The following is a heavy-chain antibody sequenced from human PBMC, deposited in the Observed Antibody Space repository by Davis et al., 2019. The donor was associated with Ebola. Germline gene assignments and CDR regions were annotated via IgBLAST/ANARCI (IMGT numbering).Heavy chain of an antibody. V-gene: IGHV1-69*13. CDR1: GGTSSSNA. CDR2: INPIFGTA. Sequence: AASVKVSCKASGGTSSSNAISWVRQAPGQGLEWMGGINPIFGTANYAQKFQGRVTITADESTSTAYMELSSLRSEDTAVYYSARGSRDSSGYYWGYWGQGTLVTVSS. CDR3: ARGSRDSSGYYWGY. D-gene: IGHD3-22*01. J-gene: IGHJ4*02.